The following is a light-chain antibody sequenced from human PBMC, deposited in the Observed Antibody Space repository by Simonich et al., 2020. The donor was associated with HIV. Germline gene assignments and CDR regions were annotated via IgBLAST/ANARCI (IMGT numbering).Light chain of an antibody. CDR2: EDT. J-gene: IGLJ2*01. CDR1: SSAVGSYNL. CDR3: CSYAGSSTVV. V-gene: IGLV2-23*01. Sequence: QSALTQPASVSGSPGQSITISCTGTSSAVGSYNLVSWYQQHQGKAPKLIIFEDTKRPSGVSNRFSGSKSGNTASLTISGLQAEDEADYYCCSYAGSSTVVFGGGTKLTVL.